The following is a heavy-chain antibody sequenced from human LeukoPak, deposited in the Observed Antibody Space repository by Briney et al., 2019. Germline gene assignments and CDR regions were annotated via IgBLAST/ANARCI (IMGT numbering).Heavy chain of an antibody. CDR3: ARAGGSYFIDY. J-gene: IGHJ4*02. V-gene: IGHV3-21*01. Sequence: GGSLRLSCAASGFTFSSYNMNWVRQAPGKGLEWVSSISSSSSYIYYADSVKGRFTISRDNAKNSLYLQMNSLRAEDTAVYYCARAGGSYFIDYWGQGTLVTVSS. D-gene: IGHD1-26*01. CDR2: ISSSSSYI. CDR1: GFTFSSYN.